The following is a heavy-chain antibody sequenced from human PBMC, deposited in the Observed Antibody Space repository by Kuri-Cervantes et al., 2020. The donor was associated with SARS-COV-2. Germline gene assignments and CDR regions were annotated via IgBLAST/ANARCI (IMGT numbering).Heavy chain of an antibody. D-gene: IGHD2-15*01. CDR3: ARDEYCSGGSCYFFPYYFDY. V-gene: IGHV3-11*04. J-gene: IGHJ4*02. CDR2: ISSSGSTI. CDR1: GFTFSDYY. Sequence: GESLKISCAASGFTFSDYYMNWVRQAPGKGLEWVSYISSSGSTIYYADSVKGRFTISRDNAKNSLYLQMNSLRAEDTAVYYCARDEYCSGGSCYFFPYYFDYWGQGTLVTVSS.